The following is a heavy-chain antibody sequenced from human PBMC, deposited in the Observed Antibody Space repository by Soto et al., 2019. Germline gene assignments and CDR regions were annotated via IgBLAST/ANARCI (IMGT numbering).Heavy chain of an antibody. J-gene: IGHJ5*02. Sequence: SETLSLTCAVSGGSISSGGYSWSWIRQPPGKGLEWIGYIYHSGSTCYNPSLKSRVTISVDRSKSQFSLKLSSVTAADTAVYYCARSLGAAAGTNWFDPWGQGTLVTVSS. CDR3: ARSLGAAAGTNWFDP. V-gene: IGHV4-30-2*01. D-gene: IGHD6-13*01. CDR1: GGSISSGGYS. CDR2: IYHSGST.